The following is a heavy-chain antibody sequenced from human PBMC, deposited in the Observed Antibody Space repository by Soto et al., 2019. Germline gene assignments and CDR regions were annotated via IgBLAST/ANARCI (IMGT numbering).Heavy chain of an antibody. CDR3: ARHHSVVVPVNVRNYYYYYMDV. CDR2: IYPGDSDT. CDR1: GYSFTSYW. D-gene: IGHD2-2*01. V-gene: IGHV5-51*01. J-gene: IGHJ6*03. Sequence: PGESLKISCKGSGYSFTSYWIGWVRQMPGKGLEWMGIIYPGDSDTRYSPSFQGQVTISADKSISTAYLQWSSLKASDTAMYYCARHHSVVVPVNVRNYYYYYMDVCGKVTTVTVSS.